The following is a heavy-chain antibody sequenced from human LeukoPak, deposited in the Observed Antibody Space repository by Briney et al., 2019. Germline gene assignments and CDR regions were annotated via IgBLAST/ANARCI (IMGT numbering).Heavy chain of an antibody. V-gene: IGHV1-69*13. J-gene: IGHJ6*03. CDR3: ARMVRGGYYYYYYMDV. Sequence: VASVKVSCKASGGTFSSYAISWVRRAPGQGLEWMGGIIPIFGTANYAQKFQGRVTITADESTSTAYMELSSLRSEDTAVYYCARMVRGGYYYYYYMDVWGKGTTVTISS. CDR2: IIPIFGTA. D-gene: IGHD3-10*01. CDR1: GGTFSSYA.